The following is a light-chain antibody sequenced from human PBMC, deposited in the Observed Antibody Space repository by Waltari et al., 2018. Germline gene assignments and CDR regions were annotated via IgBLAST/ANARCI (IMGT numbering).Light chain of an antibody. Sequence: EIVVTQSPATLSVSPGERVTLSCRASQSVNNYLAWYQQKPGLPPRLVIYGASTRATGIPDRFSGSGSGTEFTLTISSLQSEDCAVYYCQQYNNWPPAFGGGTKVEIK. J-gene: IGKJ4*01. V-gene: IGKV3-15*01. CDR1: QSVNNY. CDR2: GAS. CDR3: QQYNNWPPA.